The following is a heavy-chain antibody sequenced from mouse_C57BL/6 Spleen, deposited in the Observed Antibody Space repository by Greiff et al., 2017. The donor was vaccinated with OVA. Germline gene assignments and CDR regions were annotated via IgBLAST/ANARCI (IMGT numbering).Heavy chain of an antibody. J-gene: IGHJ1*03. D-gene: IGHD1-1*02. V-gene: IGHV1-55*01. CDR3: ARKEPGNYDWYFDF. Sequence: QVQLQQPGAELVKPGASVKMSCKASGYTFTSYWITWVKPRPGQGLEWIGDIYTGSGSTNYHEKFKSKATLPVDTSSSTAYMQLSSLTTEDSAVYYCARKEPGNYDWYFDFWGKGTTVTVSS. CDR1: GYTFTSYW. CDR2: IYTGSGST.